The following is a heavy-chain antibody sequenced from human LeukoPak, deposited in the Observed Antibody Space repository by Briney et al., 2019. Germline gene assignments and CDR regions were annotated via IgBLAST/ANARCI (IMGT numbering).Heavy chain of an antibody. V-gene: IGHV1-69*13. CDR2: IIPIFGTA. CDR3: ARGSEGELRYFDWLFYY. CDR1: GGTFSSYA. Sequence: ASVKVSCKASGGTFSSYAISWVRQAPGQGLEWMGGIIPIFGTANYAQKFQGRVAITADESTSTAYMELSSLRSEDTAVYYCARGSEGELRYFDWLFYYWGQGSLVTASS. J-gene: IGHJ4*02. D-gene: IGHD3-9*01.